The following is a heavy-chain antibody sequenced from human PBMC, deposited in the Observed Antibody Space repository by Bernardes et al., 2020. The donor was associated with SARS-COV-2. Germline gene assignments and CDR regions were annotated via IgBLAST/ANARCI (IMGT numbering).Heavy chain of an antibody. CDR1: GGSIRSYY. CDR2: IYYSGST. D-gene: IGHD5-12*01. V-gene: IGHV4-59*08. J-gene: IGHJ4*02. Sequence: SEPLSLTCAVSGGSIRSYYWSWIRQPPGKGLEWIGYIYYSGSTNYNPSLKSRVTISVDTSKNQFSLNLSSVTAADTAVYYCARRDGYTGFFDYWGQGTLVTVSS. CDR3: ARRDGYTGFFDY.